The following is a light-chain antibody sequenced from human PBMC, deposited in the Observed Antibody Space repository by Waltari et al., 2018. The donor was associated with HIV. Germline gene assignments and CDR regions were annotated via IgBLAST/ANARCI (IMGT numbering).Light chain of an antibody. CDR2: GDS. J-gene: IGLJ2*01. Sequence: QSVLTQPPSVSGAPGQRVTISCTGSSSNIGAGFGVHWYQQLPGTAPKLLIYGDSNRPSGVPDRFSGSKSGTSASLAITGLQSEDEADYYCQSYDSSLSTAVVFGGGTKLTVL. CDR3: QSYDSSLSTAVV. V-gene: IGLV1-40*01. CDR1: SSNIGAGFG.